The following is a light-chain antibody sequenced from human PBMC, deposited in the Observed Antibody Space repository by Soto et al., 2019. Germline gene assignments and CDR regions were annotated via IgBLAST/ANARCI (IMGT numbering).Light chain of an antibody. V-gene: IGLV2-14*01. CDR3: SSDTTNDAYV. CDR2: EVT. Sequence: QSALTQPASVSGSPGQSITISCTGTSSDVGRYNYVSWYQQHPGKVPKLMIYEVTKRLSGVSNRFSGSKSGNTASLTISGLQAEDEADYYCSSDTTNDAYVFGRGTKVTVL. J-gene: IGLJ2*01. CDR1: SSDVGRYNY.